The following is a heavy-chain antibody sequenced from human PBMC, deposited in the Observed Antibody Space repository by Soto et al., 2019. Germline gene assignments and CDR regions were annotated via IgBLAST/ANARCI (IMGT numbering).Heavy chain of an antibody. CDR3: ARDLSGFDP. V-gene: IGHV1-3*05. Sequence: QVQLVQSGAEERKPGASVKVSCKSSGYTFTNYAMRWVRQAPGQRLEWMGWINAGNGNTKYSQKFQGRVTITRDTSANTAYMELSSLRSEDTAVYYCARDLSGFDPWGQGTLVTVAS. CDR2: INAGNGNT. CDR1: GYTFTNYA. J-gene: IGHJ5*02.